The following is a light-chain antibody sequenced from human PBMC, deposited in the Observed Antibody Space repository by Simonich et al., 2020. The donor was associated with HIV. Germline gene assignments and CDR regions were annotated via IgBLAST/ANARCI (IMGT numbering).Light chain of an antibody. J-gene: IGLJ2*01. Sequence: QSALTQPRSVSGSPGQSVTISCTGTSSDVGGYNYVSWYRQQPGKAPKLIISDVTTRPSGVPTRFSGSKSGNTASLTISGLQAEDEADYYCCSYADTYTWLFGGGTKLTVL. CDR1: SSDVGGYNY. CDR2: DVT. V-gene: IGLV2-11*01. CDR3: CSYADTYTWL.